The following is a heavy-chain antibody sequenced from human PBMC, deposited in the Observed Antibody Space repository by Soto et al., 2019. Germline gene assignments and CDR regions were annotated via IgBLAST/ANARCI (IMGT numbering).Heavy chain of an antibody. CDR2: ISAYNGNT. CDR1: GYTFTSYG. D-gene: IGHD2-2*02. Sequence: ASVKVSCNASGYTFTSYGISWVRQAPGQGLEWMGWISAYNGNTNYAQKLQGRVTMTTDTSTSTAYMELRSLRSDDTAVYYCARVNIVVVPAAILSYYYGMDVWGQGTTVTVSS. J-gene: IGHJ6*02. V-gene: IGHV1-18*01. CDR3: ARVNIVVVPAAILSYYYGMDV.